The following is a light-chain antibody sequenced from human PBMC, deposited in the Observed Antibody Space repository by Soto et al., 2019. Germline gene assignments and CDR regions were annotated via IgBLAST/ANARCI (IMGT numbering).Light chain of an antibody. CDR3: QQYHDSAT. CDR2: GAS. V-gene: IGKV3-20*01. CDR1: QSVDSSY. Sequence: DIVWTHSPGTLTLSPGERATLSCRASQSVDSSYLAWYQQNPGQAPRLLIYGASSRATGIPDTFSGSGSGTDFTLTISRLEPEDFAVYYCQQYHDSATFGQGTRLEI. J-gene: IGKJ5*01.